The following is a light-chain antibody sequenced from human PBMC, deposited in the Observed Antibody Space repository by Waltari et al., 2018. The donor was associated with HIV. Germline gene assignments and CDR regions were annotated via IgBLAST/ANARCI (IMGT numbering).Light chain of an antibody. CDR1: SSNVGAGYD. V-gene: IGLV1-40*01. CDR2: GYN. J-gene: IGLJ2*01. CDR3: QSYDSSLVI. Sequence: QSVLTQPPSVSGAPGQRVTISCTGSSSNVGAGYDVHWYQQLPGTTPQLLIYGYNHRPSGVPDLFSGSKSGTSASLAITGLQADDEADYYCQSYDSSLVIFGGGTKLTVL.